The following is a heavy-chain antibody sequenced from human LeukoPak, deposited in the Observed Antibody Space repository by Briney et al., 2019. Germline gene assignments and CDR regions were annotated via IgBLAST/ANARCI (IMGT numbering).Heavy chain of an antibody. V-gene: IGHV3-23*01. CDR2: ISGSGGST. J-gene: IGHJ4*02. CDR1: VFTFSRYA. D-gene: IGHD3-9*01. Sequence: GGSLRLSCAASVFTFSRYAMSWVRQAPGKGLEWVSAISGSGGSTYYADSVKGRFTISRDNSKNTLYLQMNSLRAEDTAVYYCARYLLVLRYFDWLLSGLDYWGQGTLVTLSS. CDR3: ARYLLVLRYFDWLLSGLDY.